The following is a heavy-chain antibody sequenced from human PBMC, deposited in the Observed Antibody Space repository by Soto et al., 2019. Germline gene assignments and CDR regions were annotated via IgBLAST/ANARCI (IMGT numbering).Heavy chain of an antibody. D-gene: IGHD3-10*01. CDR2: IKEDASVR. V-gene: IGHV3-7*01. CDR1: TVSITTDW. J-gene: IGHJ3*02. Sequence: EVQVVESGGGLVQPGGSLRLSCTASTVSITTDWMAWVRQTPGKGLEFVANIKEDASVRNYVDSVKGRFTISRDNAKNSLYLQMNSLRVEDTAVYYCGTDRWGGAFDMWGRATKVTVSS. CDR3: GTDRWGGAFDM.